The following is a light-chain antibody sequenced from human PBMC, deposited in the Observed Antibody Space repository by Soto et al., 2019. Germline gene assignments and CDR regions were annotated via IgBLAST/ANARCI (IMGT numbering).Light chain of an antibody. CDR3: QQLKSYPLT. CDR1: QGIDSY. J-gene: IGKJ4*01. V-gene: IGKV1-9*01. CDR2: AAS. Sequence: DIQLTQSPSFLSASVGDRVTITCRASQGIDSYLAWFQLKPGKAPNLLIYAASTLQSGVPSRFSGSQSGTEFTLTISSLQPEDFATYYGQQLKSYPLTFGGGTKVEIK.